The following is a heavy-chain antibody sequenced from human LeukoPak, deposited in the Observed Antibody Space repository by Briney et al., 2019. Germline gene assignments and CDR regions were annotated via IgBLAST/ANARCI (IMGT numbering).Heavy chain of an antibody. D-gene: IGHD2-15*01. CDR1: GFTFSSAA. CDR2: ISNNGGYT. Sequence: GGSLRLSCAASGFTFSSAAMSWVRQAPGKGLEWVSAISNNGGYTYYADSVQGRFTISRDNSKSTLCLQMNSLRAEDTAVYYCAKQLGYCSDGSCYFPYWGQGTLVTVSS. CDR3: AKQLGYCSDGSCYFPY. J-gene: IGHJ4*02. V-gene: IGHV3-23*01.